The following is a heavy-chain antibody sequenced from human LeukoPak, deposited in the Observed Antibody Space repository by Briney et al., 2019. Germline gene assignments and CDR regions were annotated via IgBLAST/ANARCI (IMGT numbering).Heavy chain of an antibody. J-gene: IGHJ4*02. CDR1: GYTFTTYG. CDR2: LSVYNGNT. CDR3: ARMILLLGDVLTVPPRGFDY. V-gene: IGHV1-18*01. D-gene: IGHD3-9*01. Sequence: GASVKVSCKASGYTFTTYGISWVRQAPGQGLEWLGRLSVYNGNTNYAQKLQGRVTMTTDTSTSTAYMELRSLRSDGTAVYYCARMILLLGDVLTVPPRGFDYWGQGTLVTVSS.